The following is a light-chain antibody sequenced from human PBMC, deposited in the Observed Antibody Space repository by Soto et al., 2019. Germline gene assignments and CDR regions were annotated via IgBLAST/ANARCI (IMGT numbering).Light chain of an antibody. CDR2: EDN. V-gene: IGLV6-57*04. Sequence: NFMLAQPLYVSESPGKTVTISCTRSSGSIASNYVQWYQQRPGSAPTTMIYEDNQRPSGVPDRFSGTIDSSSNSASLIISGLKTEDEADYYCQSYDSSSVVFGGGTKLTVL. CDR3: QSYDSSSVV. CDR1: SGSIASNY. J-gene: IGLJ2*01.